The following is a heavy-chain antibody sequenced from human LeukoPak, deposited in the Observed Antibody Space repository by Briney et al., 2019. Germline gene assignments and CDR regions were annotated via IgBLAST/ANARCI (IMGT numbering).Heavy chain of an antibody. CDR3: ASPRPNYYGSGSYSTYYYGMDV. Sequence: ASVKVSCKASGYTFTSYAMHWVRQAPGRRLEWMGWINAGNGNTKYSQKFQGRVTITRDTSASTAYMELSSLRSEDTAVYYCASPRPNYYGSGSYSTYYYGMDVWGKGTTVTVSS. CDR2: INAGNGNT. J-gene: IGHJ6*04. D-gene: IGHD3-10*01. V-gene: IGHV1-3*01. CDR1: GYTFTSYA.